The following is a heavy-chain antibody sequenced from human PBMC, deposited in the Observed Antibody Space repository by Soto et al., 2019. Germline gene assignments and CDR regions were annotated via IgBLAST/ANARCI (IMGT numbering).Heavy chain of an antibody. CDR3: ARRGYCTSASCPVGAFDI. V-gene: IGHV4-59*08. CDR2: IYYSGNT. J-gene: IGHJ3*02. D-gene: IGHD2-2*01. CDR1: GGSISSYY. Sequence: SETLSLTCTVSGGSISSYYWNWIRQPPGKGLEWIGNIYYSGNTNYNPSLESRVTISIDTSKNQFSLRLNSVTAADTAVYFCARRGYCTSASCPVGAFDIWGQGTMVTVSS.